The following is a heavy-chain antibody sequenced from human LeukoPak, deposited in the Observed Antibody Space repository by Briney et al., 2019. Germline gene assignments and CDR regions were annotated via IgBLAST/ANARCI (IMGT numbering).Heavy chain of an antibody. CDR1: GYTFTSYA. CDR3: ARANWGPDSYYFYGLDV. D-gene: IGHD7-27*01. CDR2: NNAANGDT. V-gene: IGHV1-3*01. J-gene: IGHJ6*02. Sequence: RASVKVSCKASGYTFTSYAIHWVRQAPGQRLEWMGWNNAANGDTEYSQNFQGRVTFTRDPFVNTAYMELTSLRSEDTAVYFCARANWGPDSYYFYGLDVWGQGTTVTVSS.